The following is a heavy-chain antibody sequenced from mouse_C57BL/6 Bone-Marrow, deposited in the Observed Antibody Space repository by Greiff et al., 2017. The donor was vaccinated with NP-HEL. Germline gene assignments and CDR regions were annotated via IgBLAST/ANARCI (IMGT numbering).Heavy chain of an antibody. CDR2: IDPENGDT. CDR1: GFNIKDDY. Sequence: EVHLVESGAELVRPGASVKLSCTASGFNIKDDYMHWVKQRPEQGLEWIGWIDPENGDTEYASKFQGKATITADTSSNTAYLQLSSLTSEDTAVYYCSGYVFAYWGQGTLVTVSA. CDR3: SGYVFAY. J-gene: IGHJ3*01. D-gene: IGHD3-2*02. V-gene: IGHV14-4*01.